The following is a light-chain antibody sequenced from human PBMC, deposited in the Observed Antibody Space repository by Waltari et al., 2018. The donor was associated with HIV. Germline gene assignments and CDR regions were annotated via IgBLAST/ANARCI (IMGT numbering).Light chain of an antibody. CDR3: GTWDPNLSAGV. Sequence: QSVLTQPPSVSAAPGRKVTISCPGSTSNIGKSFVSWYQQFPGTAPRLLIYDNNQRPAAIPDRFSGSKSGTSATLDITGLQAGDEADYYCGTWDPNLSAGVFGGGTKVTVL. J-gene: IGLJ3*02. V-gene: IGLV1-51*01. CDR1: TSNIGKSF. CDR2: DNN.